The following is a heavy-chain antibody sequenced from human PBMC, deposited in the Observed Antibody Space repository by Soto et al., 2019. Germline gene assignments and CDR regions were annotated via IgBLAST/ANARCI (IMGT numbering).Heavy chain of an antibody. D-gene: IGHD2-2*02. CDR3: AKDLSTYCSSTSCYSNFDS. CDR1: GFTFSSFG. Sequence: PGGSLRLSCAASGFTFSSFGMHWVRQAPGKGLESVALISYDGNNRWYPDSVKGRFTISRDNSKNTLYLQMDSLRTEDTAIFYCAKDLSTYCSSTSCYSNFDSWGQGTLVTVSS. V-gene: IGHV3-30*18. J-gene: IGHJ4*02. CDR2: ISYDGNNR.